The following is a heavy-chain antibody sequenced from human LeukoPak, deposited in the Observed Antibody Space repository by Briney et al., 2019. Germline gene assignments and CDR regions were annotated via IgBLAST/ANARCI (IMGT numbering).Heavy chain of an antibody. CDR1: GGSISSSSYY. J-gene: IGHJ4*02. D-gene: IGHD2-2*01. CDR2: IYYSGST. Sequence: SETLSLTCTVSGGSISSSSYYWGWIRQPPGKGLEWIGSIYYSGSTYYNPSLKSRVTMSVDKSKNQFSLKLSSVTAADTAVYYCARGGIDLVVVPAAKPLDYWGQGTLVTVSS. CDR3: ARGGIDLVVVPAAKPLDY. V-gene: IGHV4-39*07.